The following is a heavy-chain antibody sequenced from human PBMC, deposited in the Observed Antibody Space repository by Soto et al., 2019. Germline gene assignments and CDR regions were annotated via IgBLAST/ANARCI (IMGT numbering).Heavy chain of an antibody. J-gene: IGHJ4*02. CDR3: ARGYRQSGYSSSWVFDY. V-gene: IGHV4-31*03. D-gene: IGHD6-13*01. CDR1: GGSINSGGYY. Sequence: QVQLRESGPGLVKPSQTLSLTCTVSGGSINSGGYYWNWIRQHPGKGLEWIGYMYYSGSAYYNRLLRSRVIISADTSENHFSLKLSFVTAADTAVYFCARGYRQSGYSSSWVFDYWGQGTLVNVSS. CDR2: MYYSGSA.